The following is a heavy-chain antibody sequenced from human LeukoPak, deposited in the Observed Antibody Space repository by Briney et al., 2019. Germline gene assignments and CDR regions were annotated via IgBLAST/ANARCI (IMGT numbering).Heavy chain of an antibody. CDR1: GGSISSSSYY. V-gene: IGHV4-39*07. Sequence: KPSETLSLTCTVSGGSISSSSYYWGWIRQPPGKGLEWIGSIYYSGSTYYNPSLKSRVTISVDTSKNQFSLKLSSVTAADTAVYYCAREAYGSGSYFSFDYWGQGTLVTVSS. J-gene: IGHJ4*02. CDR3: AREAYGSGSYFSFDY. CDR2: IYYSGST. D-gene: IGHD3-10*01.